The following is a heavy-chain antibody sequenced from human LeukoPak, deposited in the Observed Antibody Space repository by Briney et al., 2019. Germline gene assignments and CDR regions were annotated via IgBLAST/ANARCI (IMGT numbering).Heavy chain of an antibody. J-gene: IGHJ4*02. CDR1: GFKFNGYG. CDR3: ARALYSGAWYGHDY. Sequence: GGSLILSCAASGFKFNGYGMHWVRQAPGKGLEWVAVIWSDGSRKHYADSVKGRFTISRDNSKNTLYLQMSGLSADDTAVYYCARALYSGAWYGHDYWGQGTLVTVSS. D-gene: IGHD6-19*01. V-gene: IGHV3-33*01. CDR2: IWSDGSRK.